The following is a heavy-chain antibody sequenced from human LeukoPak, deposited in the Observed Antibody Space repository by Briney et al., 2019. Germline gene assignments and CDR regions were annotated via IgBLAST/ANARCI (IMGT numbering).Heavy chain of an antibody. CDR1: CGSFSGYY. V-gene: IGHV4-34*09. D-gene: IGHD3-16*01. CDR3: ARSERIMITFGGERYNWFDP. CDR2: INHSGST. J-gene: IGHJ5*02. Sequence: SETLSLTCAVYCGSFSGYYWSWIRQPPGKGLEWIGEINHSGSTNYNPSLKSRVTISVDTSKNQFSLKLSSVTAADTAVYYCARSERIMITFGGERYNWFDPWGQGTLVTVSS.